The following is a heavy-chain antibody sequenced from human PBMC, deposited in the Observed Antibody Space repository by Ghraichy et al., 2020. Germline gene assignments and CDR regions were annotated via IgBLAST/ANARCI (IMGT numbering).Heavy chain of an antibody. V-gene: IGHV1-18*04. CDR1: GSKFDNSA. J-gene: IGHJ6*02. CDR3: ASNTVFGVVVNNHYYYGMDV. D-gene: IGHD3-3*01. CDR2: ISVYNGNT. Sequence: ASVKVSCKASGSKFDNSAISCVRLVPGQGHEWMGWISVYNGNTKTAEMFQDRVTLTADTATTTVHMELRSLRSDDTAIYYCASNTVFGVVVNNHYYYGMDVWGQGTTVSVSS.